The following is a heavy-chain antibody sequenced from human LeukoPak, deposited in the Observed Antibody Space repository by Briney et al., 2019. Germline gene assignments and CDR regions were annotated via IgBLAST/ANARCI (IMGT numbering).Heavy chain of an antibody. V-gene: IGHV3-21*01. D-gene: IGHD6-19*01. CDR2: ISSSSGYI. J-gene: IGHJ4*02. Sequence: PGGSLRLSCATSGFTFRSFTMNWVRQAPGRGLEWVSSISSSSGYIYSADSVKGRFTISRDNAKNSLYLQMNSLRAEDTAVYYCTRDRGSGWYRGLDYWGQGALVTVSS. CDR1: GFTFRSFT. CDR3: TRDRGSGWYRGLDY.